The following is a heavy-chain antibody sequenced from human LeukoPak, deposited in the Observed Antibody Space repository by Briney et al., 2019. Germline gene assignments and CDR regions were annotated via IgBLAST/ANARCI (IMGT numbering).Heavy chain of an antibody. Sequence: GGSLRLSCAASGFTVSRNYMSWVRQAPGKGLEWVSVIYSGGTTHYGDSVKGRFTISRDNSKNTLYLQMDSLRVEDTAVYYCAKERGYGDYYFDYWGQGTLVTVSS. D-gene: IGHD4-17*01. CDR1: GFTVSRNY. CDR3: AKERGYGDYYFDY. J-gene: IGHJ4*02. CDR2: IYSGGTT. V-gene: IGHV3-66*01.